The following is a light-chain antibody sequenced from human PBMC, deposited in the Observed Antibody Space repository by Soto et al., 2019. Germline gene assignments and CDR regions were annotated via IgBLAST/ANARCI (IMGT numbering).Light chain of an antibody. V-gene: IGKV1-5*03. CDR1: QGIRND. Sequence: TQSQSALSSFVPVRITXTGRASQGIRNDLGWYQQKPGKAPKLLIYKASTLKSGVPSRFSGSGSGTEFTLTISSLQPDDFATYYCQHYNSYSEAFGQGTKVDIK. CDR3: QHYNSYSEA. CDR2: KAS. J-gene: IGKJ1*01.